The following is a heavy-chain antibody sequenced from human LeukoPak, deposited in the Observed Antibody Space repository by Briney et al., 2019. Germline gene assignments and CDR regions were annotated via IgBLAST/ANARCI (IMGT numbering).Heavy chain of an antibody. D-gene: IGHD3-10*01. V-gene: IGHV3-48*03. Sequence: PGGSLRLSCAASGFTFSSYEMNWVRQAPGKGLEWVSYIHNSGNDIYYADSVKGRFTVSRDNAKNSLYMQMNSLRAEDTAVYYCARDKEGRGLTNLDYWGQGTLVTVSS. CDR3: ARDKEGRGLTNLDY. CDR1: GFTFSSYE. J-gene: IGHJ4*02. CDR2: IHNSGNDI.